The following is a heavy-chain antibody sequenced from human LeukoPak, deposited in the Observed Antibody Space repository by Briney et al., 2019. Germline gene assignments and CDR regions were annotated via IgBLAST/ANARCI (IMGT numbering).Heavy chain of an antibody. J-gene: IGHJ2*01. D-gene: IGHD5-24*01. V-gene: IGHV4-61*02. CDR1: GGSISSGSYY. Sequence: PSETLSLTCTVSGGSISSGSYYWSWIRQPAGKGLEWIGRIYTSGSTNYNPSLKSRVTISVDTSKNQFSLKLSSVTAADTAVYYCARIPPPRDGCIWSWYFDLWGRGTLVTVSS. CDR2: IYTSGST. CDR3: ARIPPPRDGCIWSWYFDL.